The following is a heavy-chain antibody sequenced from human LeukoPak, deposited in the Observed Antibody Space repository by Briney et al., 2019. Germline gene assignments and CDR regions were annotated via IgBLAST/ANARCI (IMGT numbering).Heavy chain of an antibody. V-gene: IGHV3-21*04. J-gene: IGHJ1*01. Sequence: PGGSLSLSCAASGFTFSSYSMNWVRQAPGKGLEWVSSISSSSRHIYYAASVKGRFTIFRDDAKNSLFLQMDSLRVEDTAMYYCVRDFSTVTTAYLHHWGQGTLLTVSS. CDR3: VRDFSTVTTAYLHH. CDR1: GFTFSSYS. CDR2: ISSSSRHI. D-gene: IGHD4-17*01.